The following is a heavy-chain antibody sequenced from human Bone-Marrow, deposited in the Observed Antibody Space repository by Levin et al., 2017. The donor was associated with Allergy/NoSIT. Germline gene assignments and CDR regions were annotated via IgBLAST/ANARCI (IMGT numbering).Heavy chain of an antibody. D-gene: IGHD6-19*01. CDR1: GFTFTRFA. V-gene: IGHV3-23*05. Sequence: GGSLRLSCAASGFTFTRFALSCVRQAPGKGLEWVASFANTAKTYYADSVMGRFTVSRDTSTNTLFLQMNGLRAEDTAVYYCAKDHESSGWPTFDLWGQGTVVTVSS. J-gene: IGHJ4*02. CDR3: AKDHESSGWPTFDL. CDR2: FANTAKT.